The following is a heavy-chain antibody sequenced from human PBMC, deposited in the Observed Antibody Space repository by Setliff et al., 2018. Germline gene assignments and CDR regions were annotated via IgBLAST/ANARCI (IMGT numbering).Heavy chain of an antibody. CDR2: IDPKSGRT. CDR3: ARVPRLEWLLPTFDS. D-gene: IGHD3-3*01. V-gene: IGHV1-2*02. Sequence: ASVKVSCKTSGYPFVGYFIYWMRQAPGQGLEWVGWIDPKSGRTKYAVKFQGRVTMTIDTSTSTAYMELRSLRSDDTAVYYCARVPRLEWLLPTFDSWGQEPWSPSPQ. CDR1: GYPFVGYF. J-gene: IGHJ4*01.